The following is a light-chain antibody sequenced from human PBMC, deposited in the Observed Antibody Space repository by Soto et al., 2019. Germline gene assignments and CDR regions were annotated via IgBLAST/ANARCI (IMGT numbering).Light chain of an antibody. CDR3: QHYETLPLT. J-gene: IGKJ4*01. Sequence: DIQMTQSPSSLSASVGDRVTITCRASLAISHYGNWFQQKPGKDAKLVISDASNLQTGVPSRFSGTASGSDFTFTISSLQPEDIATYYCQHYETLPLTSGGGTKVDIK. CDR2: DAS. CDR1: LAISHY. V-gene: IGKV1-33*01.